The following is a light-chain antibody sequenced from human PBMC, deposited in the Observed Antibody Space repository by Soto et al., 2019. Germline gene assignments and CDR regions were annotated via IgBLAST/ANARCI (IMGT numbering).Light chain of an antibody. CDR3: QSYDSSLTSIA. J-gene: IGLJ1*01. V-gene: IGLV1-40*01. CDR1: SSNIGAGYD. CDR2: GNS. Sequence: QAVLTQPPSVSGAPGQRVTISCTWSSSNIGAGYDVHWYQQLPGTAPKLLIYGNSNRPSGVPDRFSGSKSGTSDSLAITGLQAEDEADYYCQSYDSSLTSIAFGTGPKVTVL.